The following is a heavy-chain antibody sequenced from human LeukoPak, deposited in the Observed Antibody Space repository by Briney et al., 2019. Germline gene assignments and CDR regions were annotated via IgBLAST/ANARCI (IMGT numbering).Heavy chain of an antibody. CDR2: INHSGST. CDR1: GASLSGYY. J-gene: IGHJ4*02. D-gene: IGHD3-22*01. V-gene: IGHV4-34*01. Sequence: TASETLSLTCAVYGASLSGYYWSWIRQPPGKGLEWIGEINHSGSTNYNPSLKSRVTISVDTSKDQFSLKLSSVTAADTAVYYCARRGSYYYDSSGYYAFDYWGQGTLVTVSS. CDR3: ARRGSYYYDSSGYYAFDY.